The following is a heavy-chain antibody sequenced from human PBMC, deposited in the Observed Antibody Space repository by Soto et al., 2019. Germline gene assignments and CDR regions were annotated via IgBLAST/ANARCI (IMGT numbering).Heavy chain of an antibody. CDR2: MNPNSGNT. CDR1: GYTFTSYD. CDR3: SKTIFGVVIN. D-gene: IGHD3-3*01. J-gene: IGHJ4*02. V-gene: IGHV1-8*01. Sequence: QVPLVQSGAEVKKPGASVKVSCKASGYTFTSYDINWVRQATGQGLEWLGWMNPNSGNTGYAQKFQDRISMTRNTSRSTAYMELSSLISEDTAVYYCSKTIFGVVINWGQGTVVTVSS.